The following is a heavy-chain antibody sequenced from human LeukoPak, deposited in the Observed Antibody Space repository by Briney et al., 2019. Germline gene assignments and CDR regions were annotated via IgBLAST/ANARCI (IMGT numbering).Heavy chain of an antibody. D-gene: IGHD3-9*01. Sequence: GGSLRLSCAASGFTFSSYGMHWVRQAPGKGLEWVAFIRYDGSNKYYADSVKGRFTISRDNSKNTLYLQMNSLRAEDTAVYYCAKGARNVLRYFDRHYYYYYMDVRGKGTTVTISS. V-gene: IGHV3-30*02. CDR2: IRYDGSNK. CDR3: AKGARNVLRYFDRHYYYYYMDV. CDR1: GFTFSSYG. J-gene: IGHJ6*03.